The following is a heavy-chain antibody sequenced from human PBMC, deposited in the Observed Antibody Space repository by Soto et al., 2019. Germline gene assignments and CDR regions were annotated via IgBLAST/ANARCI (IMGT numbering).Heavy chain of an antibody. Sequence: QVQLVESGGGVVQPGRSLRLSCAASGFTFSSYGMHWVRQAPGKGLEWVAVIWYDGSNKYYADSVKGRFTISRDNSKNTLYLQMNSLRAEDTAVYYCATDILTGRFGYLGQGTLVTVSS. V-gene: IGHV3-33*01. J-gene: IGHJ4*02. CDR1: GFTFSSYG. D-gene: IGHD3-9*01. CDR2: IWYDGSNK. CDR3: ATDILTGRFGY.